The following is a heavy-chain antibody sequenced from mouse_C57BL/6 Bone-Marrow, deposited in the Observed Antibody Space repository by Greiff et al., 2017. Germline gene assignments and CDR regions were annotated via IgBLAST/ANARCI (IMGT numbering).Heavy chain of an antibody. V-gene: IGHV2-5*01. CDR2: IWRGGST. D-gene: IGHD2-4*01. Sequence: QVHVKQSGPGLVQPSQSLSITCTVSGFSLTSYGVHWVRQSPGKGLEWLGVIWRGGSTDYNAAFMSRLSITKDNSKSQVFFKMNSLQADDTAIYXCGRLRPFYYAMDYWGQGTSVTVSS. CDR3: GRLRPFYYAMDY. CDR1: GFSLTSYG. J-gene: IGHJ4*01.